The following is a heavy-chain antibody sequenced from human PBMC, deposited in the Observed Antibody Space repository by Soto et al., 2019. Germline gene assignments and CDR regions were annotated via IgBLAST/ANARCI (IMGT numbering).Heavy chain of an antibody. D-gene: IGHD2-2*01. V-gene: IGHV3-48*02. CDR1: GFTFSSYS. Sequence: GSLRLSCAASGFTFSSYSMNWVRQAPGKGLEWVSYISSSSSTIYYADSVKGRFTISRDNAKNSLYLQMNSLRDEDTAVYYCARGFPQNLGYCSSTSCSDFDYWGQGTLVTVSS. J-gene: IGHJ4*02. CDR2: ISSSSSTI. CDR3: ARGFPQNLGYCSSTSCSDFDY.